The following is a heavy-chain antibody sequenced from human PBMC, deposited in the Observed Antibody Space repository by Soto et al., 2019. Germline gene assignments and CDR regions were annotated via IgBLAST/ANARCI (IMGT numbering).Heavy chain of an antibody. CDR1: GFTFSSYA. D-gene: IGHD5-12*01. CDR3: AKCAVRSGYVYYYYVMDV. V-gene: IGHV3-23*01. Sequence: GGSLRLSCAASGFTFSSYAMSWVRQAPGKGLEWVSAISGSGGSTYYADSVKGRFTISRDNSKNTLYLQMNSLRAEDTAVYYCAKCAVRSGYVYYYYVMDVWGQGTTVTVSS. CDR2: ISGSGGST. J-gene: IGHJ6*02.